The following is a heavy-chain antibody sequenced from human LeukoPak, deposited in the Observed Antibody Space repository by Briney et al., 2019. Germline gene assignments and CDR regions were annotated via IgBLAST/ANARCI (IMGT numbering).Heavy chain of an antibody. CDR3: ARGRVITMVRGVLVY. Sequence: XVXXAPGKWLEWVSYISSISSTIYYADSVKGRFTISTDNAKNSLYLQMNSLRAEDTAVYYCARGRVITMVRGVLVYWGQGTLVTVSS. CDR2: ISSISSTI. V-gene: IGHV3-48*01. D-gene: IGHD3-10*01. J-gene: IGHJ4*02.